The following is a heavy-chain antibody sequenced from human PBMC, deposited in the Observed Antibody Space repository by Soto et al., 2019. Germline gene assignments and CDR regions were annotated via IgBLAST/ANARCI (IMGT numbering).Heavy chain of an antibody. CDR1: GFTVSDSA. V-gene: IGHV3-73*02. D-gene: IGHD3-16*02. CDR3: IRFSRSLSWYFDL. Sequence: EVQLVESGGGLVQPGGSLKLSCAASGFTVSDSAMHWVRHASGKGLEWVGRIRSKGNNYATTYAASVKGRFTISRDDSKKTAYLQMNSLKTEDTAVYYCIRFSRSLSWYFDLWGRGTLVTVSS. CDR2: IRSKGNNYAT. J-gene: IGHJ2*01.